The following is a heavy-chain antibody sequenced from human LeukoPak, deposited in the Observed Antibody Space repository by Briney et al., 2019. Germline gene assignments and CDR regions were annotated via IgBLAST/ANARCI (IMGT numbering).Heavy chain of an antibody. CDR2: INHSGST. CDR1: GGPFNDYY. J-gene: IGHJ4*02. Sequence: SETLSLTCAVYGGPFNDYYWNWLRQPPGKGLEWIGEINHSGSTNYNPSLKSRVTISVDTSKNQFSLKLSSVTAADTAVYYCARLLGPPRTYYYGSGSYYWVPSAFDYWGQGTLVTVSS. V-gene: IGHV4-34*01. D-gene: IGHD3-10*01. CDR3: ARLLGPPRTYYYGSGSYYWVPSAFDY.